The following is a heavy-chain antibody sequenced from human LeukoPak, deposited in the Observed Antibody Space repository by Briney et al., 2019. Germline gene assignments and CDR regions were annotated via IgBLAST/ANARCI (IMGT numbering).Heavy chain of an antibody. Sequence: SETLSLTCTVAGGSISSYYWSWIRQPPGKGLEWIGYIYYSGSTNYNPSLKSRVTISVDTSKNQFSLKLSSVTAADTAVYYCARYDVWGSYRAFDYWGQGTLVTVSS. J-gene: IGHJ4*02. V-gene: IGHV4-59*08. D-gene: IGHD3-16*02. CDR1: GGSISSYY. CDR3: ARYDVWGSYRAFDY. CDR2: IYYSGST.